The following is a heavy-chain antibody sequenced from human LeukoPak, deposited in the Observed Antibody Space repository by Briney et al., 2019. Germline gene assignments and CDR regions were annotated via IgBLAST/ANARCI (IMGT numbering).Heavy chain of an antibody. CDR2: ISSSSSYI. D-gene: IGHD2-2*01. CDR1: GFTFSSYS. Sequence: GGSLRLSCAASGFTFSSYSMNWVRQAPGKGLEWVSSISSSSSYIYYADSVKGRFTISRDNAKNSLYLQMNSLRAEDTAVYYCAREVGVPAVDFDYWGQGTLVTVSS. CDR3: AREVGVPAVDFDY. V-gene: IGHV3-21*01. J-gene: IGHJ4*02.